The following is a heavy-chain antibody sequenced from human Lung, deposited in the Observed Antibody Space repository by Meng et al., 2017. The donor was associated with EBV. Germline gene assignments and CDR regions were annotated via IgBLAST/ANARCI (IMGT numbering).Heavy chain of an antibody. CDR3: ARNYYFDY. CDR2: IYYTGST. V-gene: IGHV4-30-4*08. J-gene: IGHJ4*02. CDR1: GGSISSGGHY. Sequence: QVQLQESGPGLVKPSQTLSLICTVSGGSISSGGHYWSWIRQPPGKGLEWIGYIYYTGSTYYSPSLKSRVTISMDTSKNQFSLRLSSVTAADTAVYYCARNYYFDYWGQGTLVTVSS.